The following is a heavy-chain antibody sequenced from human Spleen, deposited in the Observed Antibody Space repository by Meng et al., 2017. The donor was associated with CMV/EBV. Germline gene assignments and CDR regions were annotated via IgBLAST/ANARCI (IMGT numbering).Heavy chain of an antibody. CDR2: ISTSSAFI. J-gene: IGHJ4*02. Sequence: GESLKISCAASGFTFSPYAMNWVRQAPGKGLEWVSSISTSSAFIYYADSVKGRFTISRDDGKNSVYLQINSLRAEDTAVYYCARHSTEATISDYWGQGTLVTVSS. CDR1: GFTFSPYA. CDR3: ARHSTEATISDY. D-gene: IGHD5-12*01. V-gene: IGHV3-21*01.